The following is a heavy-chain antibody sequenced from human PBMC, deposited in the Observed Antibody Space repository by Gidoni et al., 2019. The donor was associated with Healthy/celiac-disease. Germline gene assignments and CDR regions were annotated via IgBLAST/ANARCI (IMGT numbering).Heavy chain of an antibody. Sequence: EVQLVETGGGLIQPGGSLRLSCAASGFTVRSNYMSWVRQAPGKGLEGVSVIYSGGSTYYADSVKGRFTISRDNSKNTLYLQMNSLRAEDTAVYYCARGVRYYDSSGYSAPGAFDIWGQGTMVTVSS. CDR3: ARGVRYYDSSGYSAPGAFDI. D-gene: IGHD3-22*01. CDR1: GFTVRSNY. CDR2: IYSGGST. J-gene: IGHJ3*02. V-gene: IGHV3-53*02.